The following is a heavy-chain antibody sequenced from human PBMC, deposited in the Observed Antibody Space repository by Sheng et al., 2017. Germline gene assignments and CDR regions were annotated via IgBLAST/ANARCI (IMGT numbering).Heavy chain of an antibody. CDR1: GGTLSNHV. J-gene: IGHJ4*02. CDR3: ARGWELLYFDL. V-gene: IGHV1-69*13. Sequence: QVQLVQSGAEVRNPGSSVKVSCKTSGGTLSNHVFGWARQAPGQGLEWMGRIIPLVDPTADYAQRFQGRLTMTADASTDTVYMELSSLKSEDTAVYYCARGWELLYFDLWGQGTLVTVSS. D-gene: IGHD1-26*01. CDR2: IIPLVDPTA.